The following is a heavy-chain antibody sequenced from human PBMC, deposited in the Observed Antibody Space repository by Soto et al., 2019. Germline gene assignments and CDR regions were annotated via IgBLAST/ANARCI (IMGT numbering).Heavy chain of an antibody. CDR3: AKENTQDYGDYVDW. CDR2: ISGSGTST. J-gene: IGHJ4*02. Sequence: EVQLLESGGGLVQPGGSLRLSCAASGFTFRSYAMSWVRQPPGKGLEWVSSISGSGTSTYYADSVKGRFTISRDNSKNTIDLQMNSLRAEDTALYFCAKENTQDYGDYVDWWGQGNLVTVSS. CDR1: GFTFRSYA. V-gene: IGHV3-23*01. D-gene: IGHD4-17*01.